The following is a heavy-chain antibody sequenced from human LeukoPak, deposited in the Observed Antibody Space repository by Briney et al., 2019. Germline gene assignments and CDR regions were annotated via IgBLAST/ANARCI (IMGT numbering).Heavy chain of an antibody. J-gene: IGHJ4*02. V-gene: IGHV3-23*01. CDR1: GFTFSTYA. D-gene: IGHD3-22*01. Sequence: GGSLRLSCAASGFTFSTYAMSWVRQAPGKGLEWVSSISGGSGGSTYYADSVKGRFTISRDNSKNTLYLQMNSLGAEDTAVYYCAKALNTFYYDSSRFDYWGQGTLVTVSS. CDR2: ISGGSGGST. CDR3: AKALNTFYYDSSRFDY.